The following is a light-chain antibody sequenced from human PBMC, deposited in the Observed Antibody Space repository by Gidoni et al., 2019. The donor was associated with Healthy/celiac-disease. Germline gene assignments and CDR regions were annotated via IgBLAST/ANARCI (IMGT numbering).Light chain of an antibody. J-gene: IGLJ3*02. CDR2: RNN. CDR3: AAWDDSLSGPV. Sequence: QSVLTQPPSASGTPGQGVTISCSGSSSNIGSNYVFWYQQLPGTAPKLLIYRNNQRPSGVPDRFSCSKSGTSASLAISGPRSEDEADYYCAAWDDSLSGPVFGGGTKLTVL. V-gene: IGLV1-47*01. CDR1: SSNIGSNY.